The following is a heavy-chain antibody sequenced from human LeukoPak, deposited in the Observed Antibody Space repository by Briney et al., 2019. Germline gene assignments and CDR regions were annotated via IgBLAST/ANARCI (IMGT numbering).Heavy chain of an antibody. V-gene: IGHV1-8*03. D-gene: IGHD2-2*01. J-gene: IGHJ3*02. CDR3: ARLDQVYCSSTSCYLSAFDI. Sequence: ASVKVSCKASGYTFTSYDINWVRQATGQGLEWMGCMNPNSGNTGYAQKFQGRVTITRNTSISTAYMELSSLRSEDTAVYYCARLDQVYCSSTSCYLSAFDIWGQGTMVTVSS. CDR1: GYTFTSYD. CDR2: MNPNSGNT.